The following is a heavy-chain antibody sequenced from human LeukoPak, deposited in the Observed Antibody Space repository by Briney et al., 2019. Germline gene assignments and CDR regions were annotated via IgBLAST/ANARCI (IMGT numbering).Heavy chain of an antibody. CDR3: ARDDELDH. J-gene: IGHJ5*02. V-gene: IGHV3-33*01. CDR2: IWYDGSNK. Sequence: SGGSLRLSCAASGFTFRSYGMRWVRQAPGKGLEWVAGIWYDGSNKYYADSVKGRFTISRDNSKNTLYLQMNSLRAEDTAVYYYARDDELDHWGQGTLVTVSS. CDR1: GFTFRSYG.